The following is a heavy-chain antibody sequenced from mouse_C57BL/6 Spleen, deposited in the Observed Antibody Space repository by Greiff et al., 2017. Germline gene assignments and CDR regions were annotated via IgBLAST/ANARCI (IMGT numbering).Heavy chain of an antibody. CDR2: ISSGSSTI. J-gene: IGHJ1*03. D-gene: IGHD1-1*01. Sequence: DVQLVESGGGLVKPGGSLKLSCAASGFTFSDYGMHWVRQAPEKGLEWVAYISSGSSTIYYADTVKGRFTISRDNAKNTLFLQMTSLRSEDTAMYYCARITTVVATRYFDVWGTGTTVTVSS. CDR3: ARITTVVATRYFDV. V-gene: IGHV5-17*01. CDR1: GFTFSDYG.